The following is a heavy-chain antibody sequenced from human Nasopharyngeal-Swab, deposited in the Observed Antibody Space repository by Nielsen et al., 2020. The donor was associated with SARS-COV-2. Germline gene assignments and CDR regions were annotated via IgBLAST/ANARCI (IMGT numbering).Heavy chain of an antibody. CDR1: GFTFSSYA. V-gene: IGHV3-23*01. CDR3: AKGGYLKAAEAFDI. CDR2: TSGSGGST. D-gene: IGHD6-13*01. J-gene: IGHJ3*02. Sequence: ETLSLTCAASGFTFSSYAMSWVRQAPGKGLEWVSTTSGSGGSTYYADSVKGRFTISRDNSKNTLYLQMNSLRAEDTAVYYCAKGGYLKAAEAFDIWGQGTMVTVSS.